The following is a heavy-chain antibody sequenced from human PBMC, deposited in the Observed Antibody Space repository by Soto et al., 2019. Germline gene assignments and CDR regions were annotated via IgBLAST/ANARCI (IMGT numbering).Heavy chain of an antibody. J-gene: IGHJ6*02. V-gene: IGHV3-33*01. Sequence: GGSLRLSCAASGFTFSSYGMHWVRQAPGKGLEWVAVIWYDGSNKYYAESVKGRLTISSDNSKNTLYLQMNSLRAEETAVYYCAGDGVIAAAWSHYYYGMDVWGQGTTVTVSS. CDR2: IWYDGSNK. D-gene: IGHD6-13*01. CDR1: GFTFSSYG. CDR3: AGDGVIAAAWSHYYYGMDV.